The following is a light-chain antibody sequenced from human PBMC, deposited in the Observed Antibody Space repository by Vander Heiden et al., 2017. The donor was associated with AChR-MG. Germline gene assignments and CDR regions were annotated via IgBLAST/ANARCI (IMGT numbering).Light chain of an antibody. V-gene: IGKV3-20*01. Sequence: EIVLTQSPGTLSLSPGERATPSCRASQSVSSSYLAWYQQKPGQAPRLLIYGASSRATGIPDRFSGSGSGTDFTLTISRLEPEDFAVYHCQHEGSSPWTFGQGTKVEIK. CDR2: GAS. CDR1: QSVSSSY. CDR3: QHEGSSPWT. J-gene: IGKJ1*01.